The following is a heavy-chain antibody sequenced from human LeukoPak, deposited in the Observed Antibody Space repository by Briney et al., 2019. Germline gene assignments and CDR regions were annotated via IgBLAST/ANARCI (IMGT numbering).Heavy chain of an antibody. V-gene: IGHV1-69*13. D-gene: IGHD3-10*01. Sequence: ASVKVSCKASGGTFSSYAISWLRQAPGQGLEWMGGIIPIFGTANYAQKFQGRVTITADESTSTAYMELSSLRSEDTAVYYCAGDGYYGSGSYDYWGQGTLVTVSS. CDR2: IIPIFGTA. CDR1: GGTFSSYA. J-gene: IGHJ4*02. CDR3: AGDGYYGSGSYDY.